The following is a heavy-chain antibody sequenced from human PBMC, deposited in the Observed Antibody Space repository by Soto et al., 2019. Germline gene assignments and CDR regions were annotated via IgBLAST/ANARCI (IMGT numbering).Heavy chain of an antibody. V-gene: IGHV3-30*14. Sequence: PGGSLRLSCAASGFPFCSYAMPWVCQAPGKGLEWVALISYDGSDKDYADSVKGRFTISRDNSRNTLYLQMNSLRAEDTAVYYCARNYYDSGGGFDYWGQGTLVTVSS. CDR3: ARNYYDSGGGFDY. CDR2: ISYDGSDK. D-gene: IGHD3-22*01. J-gene: IGHJ4*02. CDR1: GFPFCSYA.